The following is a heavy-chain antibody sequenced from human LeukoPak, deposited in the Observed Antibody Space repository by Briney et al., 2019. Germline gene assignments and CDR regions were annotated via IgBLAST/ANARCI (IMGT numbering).Heavy chain of an antibody. CDR1: GGSISSYY. J-gene: IGHJ4*02. CDR2: IYTSGST. D-gene: IGHD2-15*01. CDR3: ARAYCSGGSCPNFDY. V-gene: IGHV4-4*07. Sequence: SETLSLTCTVSGGSISSYYWSWFRQPAEKGLEWIGHIYTSGSTNYHPSLKSRVTMSVDMSKNQFSLKLTSVTAADTAVYYCARAYCSGGSCPNFDYWGQGTLVTVSS.